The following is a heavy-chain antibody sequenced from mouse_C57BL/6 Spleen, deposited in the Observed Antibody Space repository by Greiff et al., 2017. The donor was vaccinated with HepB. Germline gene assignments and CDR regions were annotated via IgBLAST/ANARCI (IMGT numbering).Heavy chain of an antibody. CDR1: GFTFSSYG. V-gene: IGHV5-6*02. CDR2: ISSGGSYT. D-gene: IGHD3-2*02. J-gene: IGHJ2*01. Sequence: EVKLMESGGDLVKPGGSLKLSCAASGFTFSSYGMSWVRQTPDKRLEWVATISSGGSYTYYPDSVKGRFTISRDNAKNTLYLQMSSLKSEDTAMYYCARRVDSSGYDYFDYWGQGTTLTVSS. CDR3: ARRVDSSGYDYFDY.